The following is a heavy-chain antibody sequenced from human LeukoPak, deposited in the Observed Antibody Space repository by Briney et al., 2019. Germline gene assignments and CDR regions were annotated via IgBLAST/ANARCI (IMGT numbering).Heavy chain of an antibody. CDR2: IKHDGSEN. CDR3: ARDLGLTNP. CDR1: GFTFSRYW. Sequence: GGSLRLSCVASGFTFSRYWMTWVRQAPGKGLEWVANIKHDGSENYYVGSVKGRFTISRDNAKNSLYLQMNSLRAEDTAFYYCARDLGLTNPWGQGTLVTVSS. V-gene: IGHV3-7*03. D-gene: IGHD4/OR15-4a*01. J-gene: IGHJ5*02.